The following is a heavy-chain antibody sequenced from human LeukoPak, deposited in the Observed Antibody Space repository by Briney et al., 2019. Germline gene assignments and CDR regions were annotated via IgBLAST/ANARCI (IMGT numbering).Heavy chain of an antibody. CDR3: AKTQGYYDC. D-gene: IGHD3-22*01. CDR1: GFTFSSYG. V-gene: IGHV3-23*01. CDR2: IGVGGTT. J-gene: IGHJ4*02. Sequence: GGSLRLSCAASGFTFSSYGMNWVRQAPGKGLEWVSGIGVGGTTYYTDSVKGRFTISRDTSKNTLYLQMNSLRVEDTAVYYCAKTQGYYDCWGQGTLVTVSS.